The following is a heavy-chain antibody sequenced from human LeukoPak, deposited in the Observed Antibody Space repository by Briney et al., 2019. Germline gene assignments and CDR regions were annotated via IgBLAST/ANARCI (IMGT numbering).Heavy chain of an antibody. CDR1: GGAFSSYA. Sequence: ASVKVSCKASGGAFSSYAISWVRQAPGQGLEWMGGIIPIFGTANYAQKFQGRVTITADESTSTAYMELSSLRSEDTAVYYCARGSGYDSYYYGMDVWGQGTTVTVSS. J-gene: IGHJ6*02. V-gene: IGHV1-69*13. CDR3: ARGSGYDSYYYGMDV. CDR2: IIPIFGTA. D-gene: IGHD5-12*01.